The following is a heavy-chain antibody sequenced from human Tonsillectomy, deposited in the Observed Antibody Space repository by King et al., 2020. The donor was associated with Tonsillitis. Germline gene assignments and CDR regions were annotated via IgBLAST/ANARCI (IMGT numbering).Heavy chain of an antibody. Sequence: VQLVESGGGVVQPGRSLRLSCAASGFTFNTYAMHWVRQAPGKGLEWVALISYDGNNKYYADSAKGRFTISRDNSKNTLYLQMNSLRAKDTAVYYCARDLFCRGYLHKLGSHYYGMDVWGQGTTVTVSS. J-gene: IGHJ6*02. CDR3: ARDLFCRGYLHKLGSHYYGMDV. CDR1: GFTFNTYA. V-gene: IGHV3-30*04. D-gene: IGHD3-3*01. CDR2: ISYDGNNK.